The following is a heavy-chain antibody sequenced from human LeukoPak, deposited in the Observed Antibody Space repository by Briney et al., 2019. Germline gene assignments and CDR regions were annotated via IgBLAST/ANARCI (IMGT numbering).Heavy chain of an antibody. D-gene: IGHD3-22*01. CDR3: ARGGVVVPFDY. V-gene: IGHV3-53*01. Sequence: GGSLRLSCAASGFTVSSNYMSWVRRAPGKGLEWVSVIYSGGSTYYADSVKGRFTISRDNSKNTLYLQMNSLRAEDTAVYYCARGGVVVPFDYWGQGTLVTVSS. J-gene: IGHJ4*02. CDR2: IYSGGST. CDR1: GFTVSSNY.